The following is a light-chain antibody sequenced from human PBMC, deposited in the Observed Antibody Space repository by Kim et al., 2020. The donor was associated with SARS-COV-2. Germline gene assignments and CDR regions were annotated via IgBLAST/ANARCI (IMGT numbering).Light chain of an antibody. CDR2: QDS. J-gene: IGLJ3*02. Sequence: SYELTQPPSVSVSPGQTASITCSGDKLGDKYACWYQQKPGQSPVLVIYQDSKRPSGIPERFSGSNSGNTATLTISGTQAMDEADYYCQAWDSSTLWVFGGGNQADRP. CDR1: KLGDKY. V-gene: IGLV3-1*01. CDR3: QAWDSSTLWV.